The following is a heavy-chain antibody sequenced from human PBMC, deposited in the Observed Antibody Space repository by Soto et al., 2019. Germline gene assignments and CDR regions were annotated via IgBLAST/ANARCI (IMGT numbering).Heavy chain of an antibody. CDR1: GGDVTSSRYY. CDR3: ATMDPHTDFWSANYYFAS. D-gene: IGHD3-3*01. V-gene: IGHV4-39*01. J-gene: IGHJ4*02. Sequence: QLQLRESGPGLVRPSETLSLTCTVSGGDVTSSRYYWAWIRQTPGKGLEWIATIYYGGRTYYSAALKRRVTTSIDATTTPFSLKMPSVTAADTTVYFCATMDPHTDFWSANYYFASWGQGTLVTVSS. CDR2: IYYGGRT.